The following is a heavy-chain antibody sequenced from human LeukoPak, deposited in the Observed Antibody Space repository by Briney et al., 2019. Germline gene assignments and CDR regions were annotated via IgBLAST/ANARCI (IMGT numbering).Heavy chain of an antibody. CDR3: ATESPLLWFGAEYYYGMDV. CDR2: FDPEDGET. CDR1: GYTLTELS. D-gene: IGHD3-10*01. J-gene: IGHJ6*02. V-gene: IGHV1-24*01. Sequence: ASVKVSCKVSGYTLTELSMHWVRQAPGKGLEWMGGFDPEDGETIYAQKFQGRVTMTEDTSTDTAYMELSSLRSEDTAVYYCATESPLLWFGAEYYYGMDVWGQGTTVTVSS.